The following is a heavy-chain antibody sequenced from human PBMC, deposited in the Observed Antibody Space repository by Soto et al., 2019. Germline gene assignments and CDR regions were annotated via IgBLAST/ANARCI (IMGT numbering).Heavy chain of an antibody. Sequence: SETLSLTCAVYGGSFSGYYWSWIRQPPGKGLEWIGEINHSGSTNYNPSLKSRVTISVDTSKNQFSLKLSSVTAADTAVYYCARPGRTTVTPYYYYYGMDVWGQGTTVTVSS. J-gene: IGHJ6*02. V-gene: IGHV4-34*01. CDR2: INHSGST. D-gene: IGHD4-17*01. CDR1: GGSFSGYY. CDR3: ARPGRTTVTPYYYYYGMDV.